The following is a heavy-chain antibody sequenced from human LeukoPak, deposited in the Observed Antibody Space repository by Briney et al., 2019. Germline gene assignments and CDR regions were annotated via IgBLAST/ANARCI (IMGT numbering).Heavy chain of an antibody. Sequence: GESLKISCKGSGYSFASYWIGWVRQMPGKGLERMGIIYPGDSDTRYSPSFQGQVTISADKSITTSYLQWSSLKASDTAMYYCTRQSLLPWTPGAGGFDLWGQGTVVTVSS. D-gene: IGHD7-27*01. J-gene: IGHJ3*01. CDR2: IYPGDSDT. V-gene: IGHV5-51*01. CDR1: GYSFASYW. CDR3: TRQSLLPWTPGAGGFDL.